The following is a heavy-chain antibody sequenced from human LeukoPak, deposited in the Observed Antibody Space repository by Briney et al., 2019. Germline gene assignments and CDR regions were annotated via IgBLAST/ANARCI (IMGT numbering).Heavy chain of an antibody. CDR3: ARWESQQLGDY. V-gene: IGHV3-21*01. CDR2: ISSSSSYI. Sequence: GGSLRLACAASGFTFSSYSMNWVRQAPGKVLEWVSSISSSSSYIYYADSVKGQFTISRDNAKNSLYLQMNSLRAEDTAVYYCARWESQQLGDYWGQGTLVTVSS. CDR1: GFTFSSYS. D-gene: IGHD6-13*01. J-gene: IGHJ4*02.